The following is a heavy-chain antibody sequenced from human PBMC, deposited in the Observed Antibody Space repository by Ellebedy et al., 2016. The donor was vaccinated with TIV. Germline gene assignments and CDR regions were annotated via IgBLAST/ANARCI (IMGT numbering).Heavy chain of an antibody. CDR3: ARDYYVDGDPAPAGYMDV. D-gene: IGHD4-17*01. Sequence: ASVKVSXXASGGTFSSYAISWVRQAPGQGLEWMGWINPNSGGTNYAQKFQGRVTMTRDTSISTAYMELSRLRSDDTAVYYCARDYYVDGDPAPAGYMDVWGKGTTVTVSS. V-gene: IGHV1-2*02. CDR1: GGTFSSYA. J-gene: IGHJ6*03. CDR2: INPNSGGT.